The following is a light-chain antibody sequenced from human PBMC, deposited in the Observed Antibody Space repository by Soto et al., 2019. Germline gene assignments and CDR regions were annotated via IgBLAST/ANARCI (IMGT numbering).Light chain of an antibody. V-gene: IGKV3-20*01. CDR3: QQYGRSTTT. J-gene: IGKJ1*01. CDR1: QSVSSSY. Sequence: IVLTQSPGTQSVPPGERATLSCRASQSVSSSYLAWYQQKHGQAPRFIIYSASSRATGIPDRFSVSVSGTGGTITISRLQKEDGSVYYCQQYGRSTTTFGQGTKVDI. CDR2: SAS.